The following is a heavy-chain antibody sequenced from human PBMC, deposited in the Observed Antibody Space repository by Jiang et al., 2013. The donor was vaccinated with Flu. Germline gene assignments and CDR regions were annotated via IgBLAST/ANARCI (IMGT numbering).Heavy chain of an antibody. D-gene: IGHD3-9*01. Sequence: LLKPSETLSLTCTVSGGSISSYYWSWIRQPPGKGLEWIGYIYYSGSTNYNPSLKSRVTISVDTSKNQFSLKLSSVTAADTAVYYCARDRPGWYYDYLTGYSYGMDVWGQGTTVTVSS. CDR1: GGSISSYY. J-gene: IGHJ6*02. CDR2: IYYSGST. CDR3: ARDRPGWYYDYLTGYSYGMDV. V-gene: IGHV4-59*01.